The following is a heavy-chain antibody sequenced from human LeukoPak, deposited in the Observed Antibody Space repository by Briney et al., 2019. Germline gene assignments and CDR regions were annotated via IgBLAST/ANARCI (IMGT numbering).Heavy chain of an antibody. J-gene: IGHJ6*03. V-gene: IGHV3-23*01. CDR3: ANSIPGLYYYYYLDV. CDR2: ISASGGST. Sequence: AGSLRLSCAASRLTFSNYAMSWVRQAPGKGLEWVSGISASGGSTYYADSVKGRFTISRDNSKNTLHLHISSLRAEDTAVHFSANSIPGLYYYYYLDVWGKGPTVTVSS. D-gene: IGHD2-2*02. CDR1: RLTFSNYA.